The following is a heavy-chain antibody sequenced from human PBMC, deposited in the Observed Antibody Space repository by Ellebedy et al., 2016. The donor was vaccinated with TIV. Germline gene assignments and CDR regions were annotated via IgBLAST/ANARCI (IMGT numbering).Heavy chain of an antibody. J-gene: IGHJ5*02. CDR3: ARVDIAAAGTGFDP. D-gene: IGHD6-13*01. CDR2: IYYSGST. Sequence: SETLSLTCTVSGGSISSYYWSWIRQPPGKGLEWIGYIYYSGSTNYNPSLKSRVTISVDTSKNQFSLKLSSVTAADTAVYYCARVDIAAAGTGFDPWGQGTLVTVSS. CDR1: GGSISSYY. V-gene: IGHV4-59*01.